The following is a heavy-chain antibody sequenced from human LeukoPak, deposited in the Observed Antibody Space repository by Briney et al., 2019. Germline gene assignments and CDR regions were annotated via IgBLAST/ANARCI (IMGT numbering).Heavy chain of an antibody. CDR3: ARGYYDSSDYEYFQH. J-gene: IGHJ1*01. Sequence: ASVKVSCKASGYTFTGYYMHWVRQAPGQGLEWMGWINPNSGGTNYAQKFQGRVTMTRDTSIITAYMELSRLRSNDTAVYFCARGYYDSSDYEYFQHWGQGTLVTVSS. CDR1: GYTFTGYY. CDR2: INPNSGGT. V-gene: IGHV1-2*02. D-gene: IGHD3-22*01.